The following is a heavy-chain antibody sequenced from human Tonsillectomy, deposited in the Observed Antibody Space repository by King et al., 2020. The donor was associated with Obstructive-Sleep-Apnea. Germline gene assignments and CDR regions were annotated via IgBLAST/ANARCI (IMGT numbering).Heavy chain of an antibody. Sequence: VQLVESGAEVKKPGASVKVSCKASGYTFTGYYMHWVRQAPGQGLEWMGWINPNSGGTNYAQKFQGWVTMTRDTSISTAYMELSRLRSDDTAVYYCARGVAARVLAPSQNPLDYWGQGTLVTVSS. CDR1: GYTFTGYY. V-gene: IGHV1-2*04. D-gene: IGHD6-6*01. J-gene: IGHJ4*02. CDR3: ARGVAARVLAPSQNPLDY. CDR2: INPNSGGT.